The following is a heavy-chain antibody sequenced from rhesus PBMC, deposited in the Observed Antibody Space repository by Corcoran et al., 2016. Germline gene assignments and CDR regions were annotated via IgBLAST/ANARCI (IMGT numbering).Heavy chain of an antibody. J-gene: IGHJ4*01. V-gene: IGHV3S16*01. CDR1: GFTFSSYG. Sequence: EVQLVESGGGLVQPGGSLRLSCAASGFTFSSYGLTWVRQSPGKGLEWVSSLSSNINYIYYSESVKGRFNISRDNAKNSLFLQMNSLRAEDPAVYYCTRGGTSHAPVDYWGQGVLVTVSS. D-gene: IGHD1-44*01. CDR3: TRGGTSHAPVDY. CDR2: LSSNINYI.